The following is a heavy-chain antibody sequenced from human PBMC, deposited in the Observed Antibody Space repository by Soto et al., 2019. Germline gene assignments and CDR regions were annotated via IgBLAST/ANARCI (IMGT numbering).Heavy chain of an antibody. Sequence: QVQLVQSGAEVKKPGASVKVSCKASGYTFTSYGISWVRQAPGQGLEWMGWISAYNGNTNYAQKLQGRVTMTTDTSTSKAYMELRSLRSDDTAVYYCARDQRTAMFGAGGYYYYGMDVWGQGTTVTVSS. CDR3: ARDQRTAMFGAGGYYYYGMDV. D-gene: IGHD3-3*01. J-gene: IGHJ6*02. V-gene: IGHV1-18*01. CDR2: ISAYNGNT. CDR1: GYTFTSYG.